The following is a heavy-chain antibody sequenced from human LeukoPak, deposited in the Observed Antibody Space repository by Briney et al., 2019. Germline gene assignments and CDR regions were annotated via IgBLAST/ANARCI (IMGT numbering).Heavy chain of an antibody. CDR1: GFTFSSYS. Sequence: GGSLRLSCAASGFTFSSYSMNWVRQAPGKGLEWVSSISSSSSYIYYADSAKGRFTISRDNAQNSLYLQMNSLRAEDTAVYYCARGAENYYDSSGYFMTRWGQGTLVTVSS. J-gene: IGHJ4*02. CDR2: ISSSSSYI. D-gene: IGHD3-22*01. V-gene: IGHV3-21*01. CDR3: ARGAENYYDSSGYFMTR.